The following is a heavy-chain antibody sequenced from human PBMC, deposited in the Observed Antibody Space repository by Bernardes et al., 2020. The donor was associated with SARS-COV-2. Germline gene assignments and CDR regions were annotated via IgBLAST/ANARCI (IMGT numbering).Heavy chain of an antibody. Sequence: GGSLRLSCAASGFSFSNSWMSWVRQAPGKGLEWVGLIKSKTDDGTTDYAAPVKGRFSISRDDSKNTLYLQMNSLKIEDTGVYYCGTQYPQADDDYYYYGMDVWGQGTTVTVSS. D-gene: IGHD2-2*01. V-gene: IGHV3-15*01. J-gene: IGHJ6*02. CDR3: GTQYPQADDDYYYYGMDV. CDR2: IKSKTDDGTT. CDR1: GFSFSNSW.